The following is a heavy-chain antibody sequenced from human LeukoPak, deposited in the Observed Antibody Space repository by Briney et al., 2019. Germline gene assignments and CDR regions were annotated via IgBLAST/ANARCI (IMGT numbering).Heavy chain of an antibody. V-gene: IGHV3-7*04. J-gene: IGHJ4*02. CDR2: IKQDGSEK. Sequence: PGGSPRLSCAASGFTFTNYWMSWVRQAPGKGLEWVANIKQDGSEKYYVDSVKGRFTISRDDAQNSLSLQMNSLRAEDTAVYYCARTRGGNDPYFFDYWGQGTLVTVSS. CDR3: ARTRGGNDPYFFDY. D-gene: IGHD4-23*01. CDR1: GFTFTNYW.